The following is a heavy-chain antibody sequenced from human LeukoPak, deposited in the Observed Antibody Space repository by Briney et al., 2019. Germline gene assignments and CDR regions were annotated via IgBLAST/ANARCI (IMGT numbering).Heavy chain of an antibody. V-gene: IGHV4-39*01. Sequence: PSETLSLTCTVSGGSISSSSYYWGWIRQPPGKGLEWIGSIYYSGSTYYNPSLKSRVTISVDTSKNQFSLKLSSVTAADTAVYYCARPLSLGYCSGGSCYGRGAWFDRWGQGTLVTVSS. D-gene: IGHD2-15*01. CDR2: IYYSGST. J-gene: IGHJ5*02. CDR1: GGSISSSSYY. CDR3: ARPLSLGYCSGGSCYGRGAWFDR.